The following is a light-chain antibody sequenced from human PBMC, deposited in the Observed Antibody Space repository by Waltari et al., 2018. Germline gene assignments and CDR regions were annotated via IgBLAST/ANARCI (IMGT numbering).Light chain of an antibody. CDR1: QSVLYSSNNKNY. J-gene: IGKJ2*01. V-gene: IGKV4-1*01. CDR2: WAS. CDR3: QQYYSTPLT. Sequence: DIVMTQSPDSLAVSLGETAPINCKSSQSVLYSSNNKNYLAWYQQKPGQPPKLLIYWASTRESGVPDRFSGSGSGTDFTLTISSLQAEDVAVYYCQQYYSTPLTFGQGTKLEIK.